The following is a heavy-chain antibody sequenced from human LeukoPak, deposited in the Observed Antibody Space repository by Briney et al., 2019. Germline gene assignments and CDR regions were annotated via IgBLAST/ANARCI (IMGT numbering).Heavy chain of an antibody. J-gene: IGHJ4*03. V-gene: IGHV5-51*01. CDR2: INPVNSET. CDR3: ARHWSAAWFGY. D-gene: IGHD3-3*01. CDR1: GYDFTTYW. Sequence: GESLKISCKGFGYDFTTYWIAWVRQMPGKGLEWMGNINPVNSETTCSPSFQGLVTMSVDKSISTAYLQLSSLKASDTAMYFCARHWSAAWFGYWGQGSPVTVSS.